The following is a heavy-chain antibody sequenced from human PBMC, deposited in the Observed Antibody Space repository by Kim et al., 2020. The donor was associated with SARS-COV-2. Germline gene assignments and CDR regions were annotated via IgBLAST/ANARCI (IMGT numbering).Heavy chain of an antibody. V-gene: IGHV4-39*01. CDR1: GGSISSSSYY. D-gene: IGHD1-7*01. Sequence: SETLSLTCTVSGGSISSSSYYWGWIRQPPGKGLEWIGSIYYSGSTYYNPSLKSRVTISVDTSKNQFSLKLSSVTAADTAVYYCASNWNYGVGYGMDVWGQGTTVTVSS. CDR2: IYYSGST. J-gene: IGHJ6*02. CDR3: ASNWNYGVGYGMDV.